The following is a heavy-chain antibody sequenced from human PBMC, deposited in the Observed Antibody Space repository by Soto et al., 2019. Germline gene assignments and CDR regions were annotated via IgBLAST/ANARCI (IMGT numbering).Heavy chain of an antibody. CDR3: ARADCSGGSCYSDYYYYYGMDV. J-gene: IGHJ6*02. CDR1: GGTFSSYA. D-gene: IGHD2-15*01. Sequence: QVQLVQSGAEVKKPGSSVNVSCKASGGTFSSYAISWVRQAPGQGLEWMGGIIPIFGTANYAQKFQGRVTITADESTSTAYMELSSLRSEDTAVYYCARADCSGGSCYSDYYYYYGMDVWGQGTTVTVSS. V-gene: IGHV1-69*01. CDR2: IIPIFGTA.